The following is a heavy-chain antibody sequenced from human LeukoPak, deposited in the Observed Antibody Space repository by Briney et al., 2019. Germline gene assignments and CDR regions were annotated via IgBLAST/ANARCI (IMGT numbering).Heavy chain of an antibody. D-gene: IGHD2-15*01. V-gene: IGHV4-59*01. J-gene: IGHJ6*02. Sequence: SETLSLTCTVSGGSISSYYWSWIRQPPVKGLEWIGYIYYNGSTNYNPSLKSRVTISVDTSKNQFSLKLSSVTAADTAVYYCARSLRYCSGGNCYYVMDVWGQGTTVTVSS. CDR3: ARSLRYCSGGNCYYVMDV. CDR2: IYYNGST. CDR1: GGSISSYY.